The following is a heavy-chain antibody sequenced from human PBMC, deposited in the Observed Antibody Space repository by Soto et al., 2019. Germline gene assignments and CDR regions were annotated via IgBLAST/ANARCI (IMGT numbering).Heavy chain of an antibody. J-gene: IGHJ6*02. D-gene: IGHD3-3*01. Sequence: SETLSLTCAVYGGSFSGYYWSWIRQPPGKGLEWIGEINHSGSTNYNPSLKSRVTISVDTSKKQFSLKLSSVTAADTAVYYCARGGHDFWSGYYGSNYYYGMDVWGQGTTVT. CDR2: INHSGST. CDR1: GGSFSGYY. CDR3: ARGGHDFWSGYYGSNYYYGMDV. V-gene: IGHV4-34*01.